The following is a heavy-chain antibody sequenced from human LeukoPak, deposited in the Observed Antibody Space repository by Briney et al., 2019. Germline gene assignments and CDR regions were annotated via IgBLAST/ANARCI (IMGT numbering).Heavy chain of an antibody. CDR1: GGTFSSYA. V-gene: IGHV1-69*13. J-gene: IGHJ4*02. CDR2: IIPIFGTA. Sequence: SVKVSCKASGGTFSSYAISWVRQAPGQGLEWMGGIIPIFGTANYAQKFQGRVTITADESTSTAYMELSSLRSEDTAVYYCARAYGGSYLYYFDYWGQGTLVTVSS. D-gene: IGHD1-26*01. CDR3: ARAYGGSYLYYFDY.